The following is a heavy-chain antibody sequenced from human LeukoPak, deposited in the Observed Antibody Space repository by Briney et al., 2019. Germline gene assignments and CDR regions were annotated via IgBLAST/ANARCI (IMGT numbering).Heavy chain of an antibody. J-gene: IGHJ5*02. D-gene: IGHD4-11*01. CDR1: GYTFTSYG. V-gene: IGHV1-18*01. CDR2: ISAYNGNT. CDR3: AREGVWFSFLTTVTTGWFDP. Sequence: GASVKVSCKASGYTFTSYGISWVRQAPGQGLEWMGWISAYNGNTNYAQKLQGRVTMTTDTSTSTAYMELRSLRSEDTAVYYCAREGVWFSFLTTVTTGWFDPWGQGTLVTVSS.